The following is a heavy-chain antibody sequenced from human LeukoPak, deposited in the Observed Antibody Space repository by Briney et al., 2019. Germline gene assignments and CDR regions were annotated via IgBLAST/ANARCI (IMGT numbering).Heavy chain of an antibody. CDR3: ARGRFGGHSYYYMDV. Sequence: SETLSLTCAVFGVPFSDYYWSWLRRPPGKGLEWLGEINHSGSANYMPSLKSRVSISVDTSKNQFSLRLSSVTAADTAFYYCARGRFGGHSYYYMDVWGKGTAVTVSS. D-gene: IGHD3-3*01. J-gene: IGHJ6*03. CDR2: INHSGSA. V-gene: IGHV4-34*01. CDR1: GVPFSDYY.